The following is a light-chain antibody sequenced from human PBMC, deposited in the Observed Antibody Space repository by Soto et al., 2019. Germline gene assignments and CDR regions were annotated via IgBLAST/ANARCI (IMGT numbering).Light chain of an antibody. CDR1: QSLSTR. V-gene: IGKV1-39*01. Sequence: DIQMTQSPSSLSAYVGDRVTITCRASQSLSTRLTWYQQKPGEAPKLLIYETSNLQSGVPSRLSGSGSETDFTLTINSLQPEDFATYYCQQSFGPPYTFGQGTKLEIK. J-gene: IGKJ2*01. CDR2: ETS. CDR3: QQSFGPPYT.